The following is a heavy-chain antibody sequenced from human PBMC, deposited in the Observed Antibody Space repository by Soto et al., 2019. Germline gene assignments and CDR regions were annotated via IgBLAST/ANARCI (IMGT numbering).Heavy chain of an antibody. CDR3: ARVCGGDCFSSRGIDY. D-gene: IGHD2-21*02. CDR2: IYYTGST. V-gene: IGHV4-30-4*01. J-gene: IGHJ4*02. CDR1: GGSITSGDHY. Sequence: SETLSLTCTVSGGSITSGDHYWGWIRQPPGKGLEWIAYIYYTGSTYYNPSLKSRVTISVGTSKNQFSLKLSSVTAADTAVYYCARVCGGDCFSSRGIDYWGQGTLVTVSS.